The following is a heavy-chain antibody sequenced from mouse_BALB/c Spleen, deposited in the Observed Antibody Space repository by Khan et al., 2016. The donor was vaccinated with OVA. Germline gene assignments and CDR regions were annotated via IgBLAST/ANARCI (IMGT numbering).Heavy chain of an antibody. Sequence: QIQLVQSGPEVVRPGVSVKISCKGSGDTFSDYAIHWVKQSHAKSLEWLGVISIYNGNTNYTQKFKGKATMTVDKSSSTAYMELTRLTAEEAAIYYCARGDFLLRLRGMDYWGQGTSVTVSS. CDR2: ISIYNGNT. D-gene: IGHD1-1*01. J-gene: IGHJ4*01. CDR3: ARGDFLLRLRGMDY. V-gene: IGHV1S137*01. CDR1: GDTFSDYA.